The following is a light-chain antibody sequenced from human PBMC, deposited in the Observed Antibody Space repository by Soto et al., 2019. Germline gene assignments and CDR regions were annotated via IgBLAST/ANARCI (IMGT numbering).Light chain of an antibody. CDR3: QQYGSSPPIT. J-gene: IGKJ2*01. V-gene: IGKV3-20*01. CDR2: GAA. CDR1: QSVSSSY. Sequence: EIVLTQSPGTLSLSPGERATLSCRASQSVSSSYLAWYQQKPGQAPSLLIYGAASRATGIPDRFSGSGSGTDFTLTISRLEPEDCAVYYCQQYGSSPPITFGQGTKLEIK.